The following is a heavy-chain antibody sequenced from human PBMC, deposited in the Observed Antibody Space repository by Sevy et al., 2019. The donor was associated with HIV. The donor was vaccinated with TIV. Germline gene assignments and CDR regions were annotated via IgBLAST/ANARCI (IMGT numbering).Heavy chain of an antibody. J-gene: IGHJ4*02. CDR2: ISSSSSTI. D-gene: IGHD3-10*01. V-gene: IGHV3-48*02. CDR1: GFTFSSYS. CDR3: ARGAPPYYYGSGSYFVY. Sequence: GGSLRLSCAASGFTFSSYSMNWVRQALGKGLEWVSYISSSSSTIYYADSVKGRFTISRDNAKNSLYLQMNSLRDEDTAVYYCARGAPPYYYGSGSYFVYWGQGTLVTVSS.